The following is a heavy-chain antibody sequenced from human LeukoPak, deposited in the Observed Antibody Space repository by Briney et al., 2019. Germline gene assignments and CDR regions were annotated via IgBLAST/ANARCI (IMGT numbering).Heavy chain of an antibody. D-gene: IGHD2-21*02. Sequence: GRSLGLSCAASGFTFDVYDMLWVRQAPGKGLVWVSGISYNSDTIAYADSVKGRFTISRDNAKNSLYLQMNSLRAEDTALYYCAKDYCGGDSYSGGYFDLWGRGTLVTVSP. J-gene: IGHJ2*01. CDR1: GFTFDVYD. CDR3: AKDYCGGDSYSGGYFDL. V-gene: IGHV3-9*01. CDR2: ISYNSDTI.